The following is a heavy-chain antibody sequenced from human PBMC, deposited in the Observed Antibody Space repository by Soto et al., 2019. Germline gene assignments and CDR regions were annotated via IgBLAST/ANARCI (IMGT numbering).Heavy chain of an antibody. CDR3: AKVVKYDVLTGYYKGPDYYGMDV. V-gene: IGHV3-23*01. CDR2: ISGSGGST. D-gene: IGHD3-9*01. CDR1: GFTFSIYS. J-gene: IGHJ6*02. Sequence: PGGSLRPSCAASGFTFSIYSMNWVRQAPGKGLEWVSLISGSGGSTHYADSVEGRFTISRDNSKNTLYLEMDSLRAEDTAVYYCAKVVKYDVLTGYYKGPDYYGMDVWGQGTTVTVSS.